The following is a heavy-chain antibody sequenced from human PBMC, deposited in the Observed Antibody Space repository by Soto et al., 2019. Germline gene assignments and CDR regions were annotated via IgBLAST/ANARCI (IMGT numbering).Heavy chain of an antibody. CDR2: INIGGYT. J-gene: IGHJ4*02. CDR3: VKEAGFPVTPYFDL. Sequence: GGSLRLSCVASGLAFSNCAMSWVRQAPGKGLEWVSGINIGGYTFYADSLKGRFTISRDNSRNTLYLQMNNLRAEDTALYYCVKEAGFPVTPYFDLWGQGALVTVSS. D-gene: IGHD3-16*01. V-gene: IGHV3-23*01. CDR1: GLAFSNCA.